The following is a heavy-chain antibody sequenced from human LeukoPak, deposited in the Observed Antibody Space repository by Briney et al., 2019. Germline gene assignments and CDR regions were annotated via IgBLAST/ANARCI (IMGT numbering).Heavy chain of an antibody. D-gene: IGHD5-12*01. Sequence: SETLSLTCTVSGDSISRYYWSWIRQPAGKGLEWIGRIYNGGIITYNPSLKSRVTMSIDTSNNQFSLRLRFVTAGDTAVYYCTRGWIAYYYMDVWGKGTTVTISS. V-gene: IGHV4-4*07. J-gene: IGHJ6*03. CDR3: TRGWIAYYYMDV. CDR2: IYNGGII. CDR1: GDSISRYY.